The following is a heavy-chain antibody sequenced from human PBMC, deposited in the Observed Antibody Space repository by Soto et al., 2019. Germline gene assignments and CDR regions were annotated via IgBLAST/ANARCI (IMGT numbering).Heavy chain of an antibody. J-gene: IGHJ6*02. V-gene: IGHV1-69*13. D-gene: IGHD6-13*01. CDR2: IIPIFGTA. CDR1: GGTFSSYA. CDR3: ASGWQQQLSGPDTYYYYGMDV. Sequence: SVKVSCKASGGTFSSYAISWVRQAPGQGLEWMGGIIPIFGTANYAQKFQGRVTITADESTSTAYMELSSLRSEDTAVYYCASGWQQQLSGPDTYYYYGMDVWGQGTTVTVSS.